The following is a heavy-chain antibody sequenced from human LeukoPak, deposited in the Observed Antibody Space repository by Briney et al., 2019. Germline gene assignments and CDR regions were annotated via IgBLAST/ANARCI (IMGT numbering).Heavy chain of an antibody. V-gene: IGHV3-30*18. J-gene: IGHJ4*02. Sequence: GGSLRLSCAASGFTFSSYGMHSVRQAPGKGLERVALISSDGNNKYSAHSVKGRFTISRDNSTNTLYLQMNSLRAEDTAVYYCAKSPYSSGWVPSYFDYWGQGTLVTVSS. D-gene: IGHD6-19*01. CDR1: GFTFSSYG. CDR3: AKSPYSSGWVPSYFDY. CDR2: ISSDGNNK.